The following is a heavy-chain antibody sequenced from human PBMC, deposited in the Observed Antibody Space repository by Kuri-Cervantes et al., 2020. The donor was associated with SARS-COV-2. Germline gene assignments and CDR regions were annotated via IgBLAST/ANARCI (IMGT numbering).Heavy chain of an antibody. CDR2: ISAYNGNT. Sequence: ASVKVSCKASGYTFTSYGISWVRQAPGQGLEWMGWISAYNGNTNYAQKLQGRVTMTTDTSTSTAHMELRSLRSDDTAVYYCARKEWLRDFDYWGQGTLVTVSS. CDR3: ARKEWLRDFDY. J-gene: IGHJ4*02. CDR1: GYTFTSYG. D-gene: IGHD5-12*01. V-gene: IGHV1-18*01.